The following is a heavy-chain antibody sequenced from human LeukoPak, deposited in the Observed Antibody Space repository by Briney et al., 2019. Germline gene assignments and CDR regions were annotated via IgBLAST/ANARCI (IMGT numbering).Heavy chain of an antibody. CDR1: GFTFSSSA. V-gene: IGHV3-23*01. CDR3: AKGTLVGIAAAPFDY. CDR2: ISGSGGST. Sequence: GGSLRLSCAASGFTFSSSAMSWVRQAPGKGLEWVSAISGSGGSTYYADSVKGRFTISRDNSKNTLYLQMNSLRAEDTAVYYCAKGTLVGIAAAPFDYWGQGTPVTVSS. J-gene: IGHJ4*02. D-gene: IGHD6-13*01.